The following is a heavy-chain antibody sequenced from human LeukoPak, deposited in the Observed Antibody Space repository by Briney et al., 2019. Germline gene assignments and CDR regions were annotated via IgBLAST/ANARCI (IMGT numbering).Heavy chain of an antibody. V-gene: IGHV3-74*01. J-gene: IGHJ4*02. CDR2: INPGGSSI. D-gene: IGHD1-14*01. CDR3: ARSNQADDY. Sequence: PGVSLRLSCAASGFTFSSYWMHWVGQVPGKGLVWVARINPGGSSITYADSVKGRFTISRDNAKNTLYLQMDSLRAEDTGVYYCARSNQADDYWGQGTLVTVSS. CDR1: GFTFSSYW.